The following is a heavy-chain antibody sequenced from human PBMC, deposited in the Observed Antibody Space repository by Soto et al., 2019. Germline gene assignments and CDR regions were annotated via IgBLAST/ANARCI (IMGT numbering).Heavy chain of an antibody. CDR2: ISGNGGST. D-gene: IGHD2-21*02. J-gene: IGHJ3*01. V-gene: IGHV3-23*01. CDR1: GFTLTAYA. CDR3: SKWTAAVTPGAFDV. Sequence: GGSLRLSCAASGFTLTAYAMNWVRQAPGKGLEWVSTISGNGGSTYYADSVKDRFTISRDDSKKLLYLHMNSLRAEDTAVYYCSKWTAAVTPGAFDVWGQGTMVTVSS.